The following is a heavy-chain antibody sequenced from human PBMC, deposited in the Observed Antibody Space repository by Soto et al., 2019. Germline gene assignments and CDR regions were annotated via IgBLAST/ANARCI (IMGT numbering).Heavy chain of an antibody. Sequence: QVQLVESGGGVVQPGRSLRLSCAASGFTFNLYGMHWVRQAPGKGLEWVAAIAKDGSDIHYIDSVKGRFTISRDNSENTLYLQMNSLRGDVSAVYYCAKAAAYDSSGYYYYFEYWGHGTLVTVSS. J-gene: IGHJ4*01. V-gene: IGHV3-30*18. CDR3: AKAAAYDSSGYYYYFEY. CDR2: IAKDGSDI. D-gene: IGHD3-22*01. CDR1: GFTFNLYG.